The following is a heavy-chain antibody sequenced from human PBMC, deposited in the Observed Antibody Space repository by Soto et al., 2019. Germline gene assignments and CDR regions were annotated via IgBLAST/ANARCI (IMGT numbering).Heavy chain of an antibody. J-gene: IGHJ4*02. CDR1: GGTFSSYA. CDR2: IIPIFGTA. CDR3: ARGRGVVVTPYYFDY. V-gene: IGHV1-69*13. Sequence: GASVKVSCKASGGTFSSYAISWVRQAPGQGLEWMGGIIPIFGTANYAQKFQGRVTITADESTSTAYMELSSLRSEDTAVYYCARGRGVVVTPYYFDYWGQGTLVTVSS. D-gene: IGHD2-21*02.